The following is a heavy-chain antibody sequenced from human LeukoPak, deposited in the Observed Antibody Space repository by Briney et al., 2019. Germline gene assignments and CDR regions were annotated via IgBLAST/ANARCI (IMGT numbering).Heavy chain of an antibody. D-gene: IGHD2-21*01. CDR2: VEPSNDDT. V-gene: IGHV1-2*02. Sequence: ASVKVSCKASGYTFTDHSIHWVRQAPGQGLEWMGYVEPSNDDTNYAPKFHDRGTMTGDTSIRTAYMELSRLTSDDTAVYCCARSLFVAFTDWGQGTLVIVSS. J-gene: IGHJ4*02. CDR1: GYTFTDHS. CDR3: ARSLFVAFTD.